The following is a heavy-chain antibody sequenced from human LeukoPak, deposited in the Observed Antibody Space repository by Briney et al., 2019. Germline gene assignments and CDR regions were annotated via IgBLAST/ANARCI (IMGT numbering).Heavy chain of an antibody. CDR1: GASISSFY. Sequence: SETLSLTCTVSGASISSFYWSWIRQPPGEGLEWVGYIYYTGSTNYNPSLKSRVTTSIDTSKNQFSLKLSSVTAADTAVYYCARHHSKFWNYGLDVWGQGTTVTVSS. CDR3: ARHHSKFWNYGLDV. V-gene: IGHV4-59*08. D-gene: IGHD3-3*01. J-gene: IGHJ6*02. CDR2: IYYTGST.